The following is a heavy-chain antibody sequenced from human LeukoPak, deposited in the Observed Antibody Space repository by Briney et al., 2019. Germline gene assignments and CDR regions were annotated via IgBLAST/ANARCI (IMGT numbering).Heavy chain of an antibody. CDR2: INSDGSST. V-gene: IGHV3-74*01. Sequence: GGSLRLSCAASGFTFSSYWMHWVRQAPGKGLVWVSRINSDGSSTSYADSVKGRFTISRDNAKNTLYLQMNSLRAEYTAVYYCARGPRITIFGVEVDYWGQGTLVTVSS. CDR3: ARGPRITIFGVEVDY. J-gene: IGHJ4*02. D-gene: IGHD3-3*01. CDR1: GFTFSSYW.